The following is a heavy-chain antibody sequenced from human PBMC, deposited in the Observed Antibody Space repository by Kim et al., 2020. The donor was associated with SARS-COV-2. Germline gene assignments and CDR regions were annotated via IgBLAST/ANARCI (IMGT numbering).Heavy chain of an antibody. CDR3: ATPGEVAGPDYYYYGMDV. D-gene: IGHD6-19*01. V-gene: IGHV1-46*01. CDR2: INPSGGST. J-gene: IGHJ6*02. Sequence: ASVKVSCKASGYTFTSYYMHWVRQAPGQGLEWMGIINPSGGSTSYAQKFRGRVTMTRDTSTSTVYMELSSLRSEDTAVYYCATPGEVAGPDYYYYGMDVWGQGTTVTVSS. CDR1: GYTFTSYY.